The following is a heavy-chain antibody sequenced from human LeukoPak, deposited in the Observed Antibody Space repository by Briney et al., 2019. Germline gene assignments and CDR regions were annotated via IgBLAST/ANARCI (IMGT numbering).Heavy chain of an antibody. J-gene: IGHJ5*02. CDR2: INPNSGGT. CDR3: ARDRATLTYDSSGNNWFDP. Sequence: ASVTVSCKASGYTFTGYYMHWVRQAPGQGLEWMGWINPNSGGTNYAQKFQGRVTMTRDTSISTAYMELSRLRSDDTAVYYCARDRATLTYDSSGNNWFDPWGQGTLVTVSS. V-gene: IGHV1-2*02. CDR1: GYTFTGYY. D-gene: IGHD3-22*01.